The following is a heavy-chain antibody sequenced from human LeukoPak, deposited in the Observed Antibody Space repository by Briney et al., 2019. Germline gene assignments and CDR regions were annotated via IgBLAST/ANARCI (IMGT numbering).Heavy chain of an antibody. V-gene: IGHV4-4*07. D-gene: IGHD6-13*01. J-gene: IGHJ6*03. CDR1: GGSISSYY. CDR3: ARDRAGIAEALHMDV. CDR2: IYTSGST. Sequence: SETLSLTCTVSGGSISSYYWSWIRQPAGKGLEWIGRIYTSGSTNYNPSLKSRVTMSVDTSKNQFSLKLSSVTAADTAVYYCARDRAGIAEALHMDVWGKGTTVTVSS.